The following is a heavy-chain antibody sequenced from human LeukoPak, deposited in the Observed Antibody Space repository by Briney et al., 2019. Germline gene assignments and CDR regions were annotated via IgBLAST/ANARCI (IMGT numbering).Heavy chain of an antibody. CDR2: ISSTSSYK. CDR1: GFPFRSYS. J-gene: IGHJ2*01. Sequence: GGSLSLSCAASGFPFRSYSVNWVRQAPGKGLEWVSSISSTSSYKYYADSVKGRFTISRDHAKNSLDLQMNSLRDEDTAVYYCARDPSSMIWYFDLWGRGTLVTVSS. CDR3: ARDPSSMIWYFDL. V-gene: IGHV3-21*01. D-gene: IGHD3-16*01.